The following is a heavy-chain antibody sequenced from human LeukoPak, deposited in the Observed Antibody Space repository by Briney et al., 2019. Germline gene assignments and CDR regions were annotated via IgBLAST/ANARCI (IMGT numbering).Heavy chain of an antibody. CDR3: ARYYDILTGYYRYFDY. Sequence: ASAKVSCKASGYTFTSYYMHWVRQAPGQGLEWMGIINPSGGSTSYAQKFQGRVTMTRDMSTSTVYMELSSLRSDDTAVYYCARYYDILTGYYRYFDYWGQGTLVTVSS. CDR2: INPSGGST. CDR1: GYTFTSYY. V-gene: IGHV1-46*01. J-gene: IGHJ4*02. D-gene: IGHD3-9*01.